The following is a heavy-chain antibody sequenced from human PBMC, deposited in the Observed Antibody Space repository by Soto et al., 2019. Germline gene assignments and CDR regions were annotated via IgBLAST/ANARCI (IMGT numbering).Heavy chain of an antibody. D-gene: IGHD3-22*01. Sequence: LRLSCAASGFTFSSYAMTWVRQAPGKGLEWVSSISDSGDRTFYADSVKGRFTISRDDSKNTLYLQMNSLRAEDTAVYYCVKHMVVVVITTVGYFDYWGQGSLVTVSS. CDR2: ISDSGDRT. CDR1: GFTFSSYA. J-gene: IGHJ4*02. CDR3: VKHMVVVVITTVGYFDY. V-gene: IGHV3-23*01.